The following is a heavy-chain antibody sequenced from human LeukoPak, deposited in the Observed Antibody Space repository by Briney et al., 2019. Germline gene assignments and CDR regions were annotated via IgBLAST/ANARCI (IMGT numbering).Heavy chain of an antibody. CDR3: ARGRPWLREADAFDI. CDR2: MNPNSGNT. J-gene: IGHJ3*02. Sequence: ASVKVSCKASGYTFTSYDINWVRQGTGQGLEWMGRMNPNSGNTGYAQKFQGRVTMTRNTSISTAYMELSSLRSEDTAVYYCARGRPWLREADAFDIWGQGTMVTVSS. V-gene: IGHV1-8*01. D-gene: IGHD6-19*01. CDR1: GYTFTSYD.